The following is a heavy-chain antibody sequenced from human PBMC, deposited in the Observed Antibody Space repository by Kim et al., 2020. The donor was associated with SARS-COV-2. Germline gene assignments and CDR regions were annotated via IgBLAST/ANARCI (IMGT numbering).Heavy chain of an antibody. CDR1: GGTFSRHV. J-gene: IGHJ4*02. CDR2: ISPVIGSG. V-gene: IGHV1-69*13. CDR3: AKWAHESSSGWSGPFDY. Sequence: SVKVSCKASGGTFSRHVIHWVRQAPGQGLEWMGGISPVIGSGNYAQKFQGRITITADEAATTAFMELRSLTSEDTAIYYCAKWAHESSSGWSGPFDYWGQGVPVTVSS. D-gene: IGHD6-19*01.